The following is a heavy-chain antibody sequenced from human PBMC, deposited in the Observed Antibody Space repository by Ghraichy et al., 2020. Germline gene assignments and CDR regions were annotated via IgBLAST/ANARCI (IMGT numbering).Heavy chain of an antibody. CDR1: GYTFTDYY. Sequence: ASVKVSCKASGYTFTDYYIHWLRQVPGLGLDYMGWINPNNGDTNYARKFEGRVTVTRDTSTTTAYMELSSLRPDDTAVYFCVRDSVYTCWWEYDCWGQGTLVTVSS. D-gene: IGHD2-2*02. CDR2: INPNNGDT. V-gene: IGHV1-2*02. J-gene: IGHJ4*02. CDR3: VRDSVYTCWWEYDC.